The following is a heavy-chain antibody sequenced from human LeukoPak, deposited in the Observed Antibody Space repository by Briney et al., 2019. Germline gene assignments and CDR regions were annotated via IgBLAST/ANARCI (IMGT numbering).Heavy chain of an antibody. Sequence: GASVKVSCKASGYTFTSYDINWVRQATGQGLEWMGWMNPNSGNTGYAQKFQGRVTMTRNTSISTAYMELSSLRSEDTAVYYCARHGFLEWFDGMDVWGQGTTVTVSS. CDR1: GYTFTSYD. V-gene: IGHV1-8*01. J-gene: IGHJ6*02. CDR2: MNPNSGNT. CDR3: ARHGFLEWFDGMDV. D-gene: IGHD3-3*01.